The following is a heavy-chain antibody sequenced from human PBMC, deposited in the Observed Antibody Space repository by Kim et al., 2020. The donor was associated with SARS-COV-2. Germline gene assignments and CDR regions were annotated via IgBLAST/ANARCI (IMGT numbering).Heavy chain of an antibody. Sequence: GGSLRLSCVASGFTFSACAMGWVRQAPGKGLQWVSSLSHTGRDTYYADSVKGRFTISRDDSRDTLYLQMSSLRTEDTAVYFCAKDLDDYSGMDVWGQGTT. V-gene: IGHV3-23*01. J-gene: IGHJ6*02. CDR3: AKDLDDYSGMDV. CDR1: GFTFSACA. CDR2: LSHTGRDT.